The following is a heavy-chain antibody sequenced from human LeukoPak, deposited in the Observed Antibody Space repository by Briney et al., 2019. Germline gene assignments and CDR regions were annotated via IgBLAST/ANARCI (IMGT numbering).Heavy chain of an antibody. CDR2: IYHSGST. Sequence: PSETLSLTCTVSGGSISSGGYSWSWIRQPPGKGLEWIGYIYHSGSTYYNPSLKSRVTISVDRSKNQFSLKLSSVTAADTAVYYCARDARGKYYYDLWGQGTLVTVSS. V-gene: IGHV4-30-2*01. CDR3: ARDARGKYYYDL. D-gene: IGHD3-22*01. J-gene: IGHJ4*02. CDR1: GGSISSGGYS.